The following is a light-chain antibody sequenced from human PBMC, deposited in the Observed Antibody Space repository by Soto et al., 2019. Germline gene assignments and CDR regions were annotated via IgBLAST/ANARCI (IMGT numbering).Light chain of an antibody. CDR2: DNN. CDR1: SSNIGNNY. CDR3: GTWDSSLSAYV. J-gene: IGLJ1*01. V-gene: IGLV1-51*01. Sequence: QSVLTQPPSVSAAPGQKVTISCSGSSSNIGNNYVSWYQQLSGTAPKLLIYDNNKRPSGIPDRFSGSKSGTSATLGITGLQTGDEAHYYCGTWDSSLSAYVFGTGTKVT.